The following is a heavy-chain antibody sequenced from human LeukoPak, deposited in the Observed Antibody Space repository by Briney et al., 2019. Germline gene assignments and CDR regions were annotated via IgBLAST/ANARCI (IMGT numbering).Heavy chain of an antibody. J-gene: IGHJ4*02. Sequence: GGSLRLSCEASGFTLSSYWMSWVRQAPGKGLEWVANIKHDGSERYYVDSVKGRFTISRDNAKNSLYLQMNSLRAEDTAVYFCAGSAGWARYFDYWGQGALVTVSS. CDR3: AGSAGWARYFDY. D-gene: IGHD6-19*01. CDR2: IKHDGSER. V-gene: IGHV3-7*05. CDR1: GFTLSSYW.